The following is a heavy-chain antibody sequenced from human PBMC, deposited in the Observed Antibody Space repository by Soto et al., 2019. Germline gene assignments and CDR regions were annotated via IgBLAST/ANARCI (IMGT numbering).Heavy chain of an antibody. J-gene: IGHJ5*02. CDR2: ISAYNGNT. Sequence: QVQLVQSGAEVKKPGASVKVSGKASGYTFTSYGISWVRQAPGQGLEWMGWISAYNGNTNYAQKLQGRVTMNPDTSTNTAYMEQRSLRPDGTAVYYCARASGSSYWFDPWGQGTLVTVSS. CDR1: GYTFTSYG. CDR3: ARASGSSYWFDP. D-gene: IGHD1-26*01. V-gene: IGHV1-18*01.